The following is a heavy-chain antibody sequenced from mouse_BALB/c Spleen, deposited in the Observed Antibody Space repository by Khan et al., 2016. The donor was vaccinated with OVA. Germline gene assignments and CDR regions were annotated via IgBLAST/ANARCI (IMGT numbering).Heavy chain of an antibody. Sequence: VQLQESGAELAKPGASVKMSCKASGYTFINYWILWVKQRPGQGLEWIGYINPSSGYTKYNQKFKDKATLTADKSSSTAYMQLSSLTSEDSAVYYCARTHERWGQGTTLTVSS. CDR2: INPSSGYT. V-gene: IGHV1-7*01. J-gene: IGHJ2*01. CDR3: ARTHER. CDR1: GYTFINYW.